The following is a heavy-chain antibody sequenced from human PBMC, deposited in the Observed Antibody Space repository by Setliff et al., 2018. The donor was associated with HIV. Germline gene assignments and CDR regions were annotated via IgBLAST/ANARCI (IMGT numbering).Heavy chain of an antibody. CDR2: ISSSSSYI. CDR3: ARDPYGDYAFDY. J-gene: IGHJ4*02. CDR1: GFTFSSYS. Sequence: LRLSCAASGFTFSSYSMSWVRQAPGKGLEWVSSISSSSSYIYYADSVKGRFTISRDNAKNSLYLQMNSLRAEDTAVYYCARDPYGDYAFDYWGQGTLVTVTS. D-gene: IGHD4-17*01. V-gene: IGHV3-21*01.